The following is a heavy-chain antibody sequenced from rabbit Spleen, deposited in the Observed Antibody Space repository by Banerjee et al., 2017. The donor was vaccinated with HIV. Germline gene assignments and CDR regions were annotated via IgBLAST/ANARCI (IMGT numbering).Heavy chain of an antibody. V-gene: IGHV1S40*01. J-gene: IGHJ4*01. Sequence: QSLEESGGDLVKPGASLTLTCTASGVSFSSDYYMCWVRQAPGKGLEWIACIDSGSSGFTYFASWAKGRFTISKTSSTTVTLQMTSLTAADTATYFCTRDLDLWGPGTLVTVS. CDR3: TRDLDL. CDR2: IDSGSSGFT. CDR1: GVSFSSDYY.